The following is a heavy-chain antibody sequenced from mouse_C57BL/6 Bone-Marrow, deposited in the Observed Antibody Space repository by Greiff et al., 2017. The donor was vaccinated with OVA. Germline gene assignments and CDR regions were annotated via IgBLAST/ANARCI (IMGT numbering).Heavy chain of an antibody. J-gene: IGHJ3*01. D-gene: IGHD3-1*01. Sequence: QVQLKQSGAELVKPGASVKLSCKASGYTFTSYWMHWVKQRPGQGLEWIGMIHPNSGSTNYNEKFKSKATLTVDKSSSTAYMQLSSLTSEDSAVYYCARITASLAYWGQGTLVTVSA. V-gene: IGHV1-64*01. CDR3: ARITASLAY. CDR1: GYTFTSYW. CDR2: IHPNSGST.